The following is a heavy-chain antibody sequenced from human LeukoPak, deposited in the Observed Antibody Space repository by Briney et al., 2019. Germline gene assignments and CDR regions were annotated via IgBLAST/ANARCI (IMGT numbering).Heavy chain of an antibody. Sequence: AGGSLRLSCATSGFTFKTYAMSWVRQAPGKGLEWVSTVSDRDDSTYYADSVKGRFTISRDSSKNTLFLQMNSLRAEDMAVYYCAKVVPRGSGWALDYWGQGALVTVSS. CDR2: VSDRDDST. V-gene: IGHV3-23*01. CDR1: GFTFKTYA. J-gene: IGHJ4*02. D-gene: IGHD6-19*01. CDR3: AKVVPRGSGWALDY.